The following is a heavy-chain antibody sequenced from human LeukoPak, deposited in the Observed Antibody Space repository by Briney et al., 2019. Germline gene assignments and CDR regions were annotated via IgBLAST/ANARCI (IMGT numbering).Heavy chain of an antibody. CDR1: GYTFTKYY. J-gene: IGHJ4*02. Sequence: GASVKVSCKASGYTFTKYYIHWVRQAPGQGLEWMGLINPGGGNTNYAQNFQGRVTITADESSSTAYMELSSLRSEDTGVYYCARSYGSGSYYNINYLDYWGQGTLVTVSS. CDR3: ARSYGSGSYYNINYLDY. D-gene: IGHD3-10*01. V-gene: IGHV1-46*01. CDR2: INPGGGNT.